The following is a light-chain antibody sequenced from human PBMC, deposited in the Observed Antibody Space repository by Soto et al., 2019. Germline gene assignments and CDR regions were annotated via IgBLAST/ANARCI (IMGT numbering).Light chain of an antibody. CDR2: GAS. Sequence: EVVMTQSPATLPLPPGERATPPCRAIQSVRANVAWYQQKPGQVPRLLIYGASTRATGIPDRFSGSGSGTEFTLTISSLQSEDFAVFYCQQYNNGPITFGQGTRLEIK. CDR1: QSVRAN. J-gene: IGKJ5*01. V-gene: IGKV3-15*01. CDR3: QQYNNGPIT.